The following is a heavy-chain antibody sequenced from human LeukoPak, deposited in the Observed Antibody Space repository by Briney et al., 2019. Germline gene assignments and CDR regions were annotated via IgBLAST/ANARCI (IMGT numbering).Heavy chain of an antibody. CDR2: IYHSGSP. V-gene: IGHV4-4*02. J-gene: IGHJ2*01. D-gene: IGHD2-2*01. Sequence: SETLSLTCAVSGGSISSNNWWGWVRQPPGKGLEWIGEIYHSGSPNYNPSLKSRVTISVDKSKNHFSLNLSSVTAADTAVYYCARSIMCSSTSCYSVYFDLWGRGTLVTVSS. CDR3: ARSIMCSSTSCYSVYFDL. CDR1: GGSISSNNW.